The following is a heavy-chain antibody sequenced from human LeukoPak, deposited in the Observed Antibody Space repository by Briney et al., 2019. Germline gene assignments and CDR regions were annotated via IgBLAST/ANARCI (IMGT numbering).Heavy chain of an antibody. J-gene: IGHJ4*02. Sequence: GGSLRLYCAASGFTFSVYAMAWVRQAPGKGLEWVSAISASGGTTYYADSVKGRFTVSRDNSMSTLYLQMNSLRAGDAAVYYCARGQGGVMITFGGVIVFDYWGQGALVPVSS. CDR2: ISASGGTT. V-gene: IGHV3-23*01. CDR3: ARGQGGVMITFGGVIVFDY. D-gene: IGHD3-16*02. CDR1: GFTFSVYA.